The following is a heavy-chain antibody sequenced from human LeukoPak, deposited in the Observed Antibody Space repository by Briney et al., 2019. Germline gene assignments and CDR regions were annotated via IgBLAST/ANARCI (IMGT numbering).Heavy chain of an antibody. J-gene: IGHJ3*02. CDR1: GYTFTTYY. V-gene: IGHV1-46*01. CDR3: ARNYYDSSGYDYAFDI. CDR2: INPSGGST. D-gene: IGHD3-22*01. Sequence: GASVKVSCKASGYTFTTYYMHWVRQAPGQGLEWMGIINPSGGSTSYAQKFQGRVTMTRDTSTSTVYVELSSLRSEDTAVYYCARNYYDSSGYDYAFDIWGQGTMVTVSS.